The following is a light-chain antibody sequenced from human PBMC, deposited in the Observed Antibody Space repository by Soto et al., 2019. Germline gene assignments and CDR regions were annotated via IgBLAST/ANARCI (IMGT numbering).Light chain of an antibody. CDR1: SSDVGGYNY. J-gene: IGLJ1*01. V-gene: IGLV2-14*01. CDR3: SSYTSSSNPYV. Sequence: QSVLTQPASVSGSPGQSITISCTGTSSDVGGYNYVSWYQQHPGKAPKLMIYEVSNRPSGVSNRFSGYKSGNTASLTISGLQAEDEADYYCSSYTSSSNPYVFGTGTKLTVL. CDR2: EVS.